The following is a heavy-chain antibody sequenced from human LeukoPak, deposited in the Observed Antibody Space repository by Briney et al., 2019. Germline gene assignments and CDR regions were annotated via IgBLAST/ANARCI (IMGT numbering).Heavy chain of an antibody. V-gene: IGHV3-21*01. CDR2: ISPSGNSK. J-gene: IGHJ4*02. Sequence: NPGGSLRLSCAASTFTFSSYTMNWVRQAPGKGLEWVSSISPSGNSKYHADSVKGGFTISRDNAENSLYMQMNSLRAEDTGVYYCVRDFLGQSGAGGYWGQGTLVTVSS. D-gene: IGHD3-10*01. CDR3: VRDFLGQSGAGGY. CDR1: TFTFSSYT.